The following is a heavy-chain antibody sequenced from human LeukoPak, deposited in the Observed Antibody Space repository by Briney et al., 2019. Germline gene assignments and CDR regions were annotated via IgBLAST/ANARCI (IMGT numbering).Heavy chain of an antibody. CDR1: GYTFTGHY. CDR2: INPSGGVT. CDR3: ARAMHSNSGYNYVTFDY. D-gene: IGHD3-22*01. Sequence: ASLKVSCKASGYTFTGHYIHWVRQAPGQGLEWMGWINPSGGVTNYAQNFQGRVTMTRDTSISTAYMELSRLRSDDTAVYYCARAMHSNSGYNYVTFDYWGQGALATVSS. J-gene: IGHJ4*02. V-gene: IGHV1-2*02.